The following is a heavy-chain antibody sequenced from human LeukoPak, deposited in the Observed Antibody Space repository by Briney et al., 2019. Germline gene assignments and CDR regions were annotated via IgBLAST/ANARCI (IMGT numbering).Heavy chain of an antibody. CDR1: GFTFTSDG. J-gene: IGHJ6*02. D-gene: IGHD2-15*01. CDR2: LSGSGSTT. CDR3: ARSEEVVVGASYYYGMDV. V-gene: IGHV3-21*04. Sequence: GGSLRLSCAASGFTFTSDGMSWVRQAPGKGLEWVSALSGSGSTTYYADSVKGRFTISRDNAKNSLYLQMNSLRAEDTAVYYCARSEEVVVGASYYYGMDVWGQGTTVTVSS.